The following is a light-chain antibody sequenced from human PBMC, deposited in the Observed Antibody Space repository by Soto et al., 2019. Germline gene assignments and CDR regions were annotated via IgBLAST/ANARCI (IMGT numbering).Light chain of an antibody. CDR3: ATWDDSLNGAV. Sequence: QAVVTQPPSASGTPGQRVTISCSGSSSNIGSNAVNWYQQLPGTAPKLLIYNNNRRPSGVPDRFSGSKSGTSASLAISGLQSEDEADYYCATWDDSLNGAVFGGGTQLTVL. CDR2: NNN. V-gene: IGLV1-44*01. CDR1: SSNIGSNA. J-gene: IGLJ7*01.